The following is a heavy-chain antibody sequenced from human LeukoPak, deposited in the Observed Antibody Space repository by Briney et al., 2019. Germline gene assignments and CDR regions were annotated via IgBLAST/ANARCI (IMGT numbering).Heavy chain of an antibody. CDR3: ARNNADGEGRFSY. D-gene: IGHD3-10*01. CDR1: GYRFTNYA. Sequence: ASVNVSCKGSGYRFTNYAMNWVRQAPGQGLEWMGWINTNTGNPTYGQGFTGRFVFSLDTSVSTAYLQISSLKAEDTAVYYCARNNADGEGRFSYWGQGTLVTVSS. V-gene: IGHV7-4-1*02. J-gene: IGHJ4*02. CDR2: INTNTGNP.